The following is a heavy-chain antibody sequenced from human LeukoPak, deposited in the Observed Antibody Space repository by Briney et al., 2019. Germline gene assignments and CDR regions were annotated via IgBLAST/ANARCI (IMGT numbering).Heavy chain of an antibody. V-gene: IGHV3-48*02. CDR3: ARWGDIVVVVADYGMDV. Sequence: GGSLRLSCAASGFTFSSYSMNWVRQAPGKGLEWVSYISSSSRTIYYADSVKGRFTISRDNAKNSLYLQMNSLRDEDTAVYYCARWGDIVVVVADYGMDVWGQGTTVTVSS. CDR2: ISSSSRTI. D-gene: IGHD2-15*01. J-gene: IGHJ6*02. CDR1: GFTFSSYS.